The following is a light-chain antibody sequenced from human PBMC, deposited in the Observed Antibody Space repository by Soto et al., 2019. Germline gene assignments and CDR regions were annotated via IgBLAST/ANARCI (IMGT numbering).Light chain of an antibody. J-gene: IGKJ4*01. CDR2: RAS. Sequence: EIVLTQSPGTLSLSPGERATLSCRANQSISGNLAWYQQKPGQAPRLLINRASSRAPGIPARFSGSASGTEFTLTISSLHSEDFAVYYCQQYNNWPPRLTFGGGTKVDIK. CDR1: QSISGN. V-gene: IGKV3-15*01. CDR3: QQYNNWPPRLT.